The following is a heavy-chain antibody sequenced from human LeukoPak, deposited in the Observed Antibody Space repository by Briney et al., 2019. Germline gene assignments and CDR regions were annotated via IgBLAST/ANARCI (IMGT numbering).Heavy chain of an antibody. V-gene: IGHV3-48*04. D-gene: IGHD3-10*01. CDR3: ARDPLGMVRERAYYYGMDV. Sequence: PGGSLRLSCAASGFTFSSYSMNWVRQAPGKGLEWVSYISSSSSTIYYADSVKGRFTISRDNAKNSLYLQMNSLRAEDTAVYYCARDPLGMVRERAYYYGMDVWGQGTTVTVSS. J-gene: IGHJ6*02. CDR1: GFTFSSYS. CDR2: ISSSSSTI.